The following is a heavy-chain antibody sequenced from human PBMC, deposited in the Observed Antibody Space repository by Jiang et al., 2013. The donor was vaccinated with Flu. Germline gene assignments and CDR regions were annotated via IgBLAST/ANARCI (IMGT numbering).Heavy chain of an antibody. CDR3: ASGGGDY. D-gene: IGHD3-16*01. CDR1: GGSISSSH. J-gene: IGHJ4*02. V-gene: IGHV4-4*09. Sequence: SGSGLVKPSETLSLTCSVSGGSISSSHWSWIRQFPGKGLEWIGYMYTSGSTSYNPALKSRVTISVDTSKNQLSLRLTSVTAADTAVYYCASGGGDYWGPGTLVTV. CDR2: MYTSGST.